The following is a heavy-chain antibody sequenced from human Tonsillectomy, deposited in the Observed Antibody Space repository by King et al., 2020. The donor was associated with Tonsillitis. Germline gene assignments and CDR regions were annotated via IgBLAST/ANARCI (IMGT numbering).Heavy chain of an antibody. Sequence: QLVQSGAEVKKPGESLKISCKGSGYSFTSYWIGWVRQMPGKGLEWMGIIYPGDSDTRYSPSFQGPVTISADKSISTPYLQWSSLKASDTAMYYCARGEVGYYYDSSGEYYFDYWGQGTLVTVSS. CDR2: IYPGDSDT. J-gene: IGHJ4*02. D-gene: IGHD3-22*01. CDR3: ARGEVGYYYDSSGEYYFDY. V-gene: IGHV5-51*01. CDR1: GYSFTSYW.